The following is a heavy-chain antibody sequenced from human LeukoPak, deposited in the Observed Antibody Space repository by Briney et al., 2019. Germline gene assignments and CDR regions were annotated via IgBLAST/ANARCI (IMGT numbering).Heavy chain of an antibody. CDR3: ARDKRYYGDYSWFDY. J-gene: IGHJ4*02. CDR1: GYTFTSYG. CDR2: ISAYNGNT. D-gene: IGHD4-17*01. V-gene: IGHV1-18*01. Sequence: ASVKVSCKASGYTFTSYGISWVRQAPGQGLEWMGWISAYNGNTNYAQKLQGRVTVTTDTSTSTAYMELRSLRSDDTAVYYCARDKRYYGDYSWFDYWGQGNLVTVSS.